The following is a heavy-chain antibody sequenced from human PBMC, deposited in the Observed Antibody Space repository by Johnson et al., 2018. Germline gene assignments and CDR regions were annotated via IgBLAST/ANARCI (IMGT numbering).Heavy chain of an antibody. J-gene: IGHJ1*01. Sequence: EVQPQESGGGLVQPGGSLRLSCAASGFTFSSYWMHWVRQAPGKGLLWVSRINIDGSGPTYADSVKGRCTISRDNAKNTLFPQMNSLRVEHTAVYYCASLWVGVDAEHFQHWGQGTLVTVSS. V-gene: IGHV3-74*01. CDR1: GFTFSSYW. CDR2: INIDGSGP. CDR3: ASLWVGVDAEHFQH. D-gene: IGHD2-21*01.